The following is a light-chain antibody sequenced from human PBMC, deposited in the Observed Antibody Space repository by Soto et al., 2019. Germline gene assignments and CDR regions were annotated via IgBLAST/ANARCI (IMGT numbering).Light chain of an antibody. CDR2: WAS. CDR1: HNILYSSNKRNY. V-gene: IGKV4-1*01. Sequence: DIVLTHSPDSLTVSLGEMATINCKSSHNILYSSNKRNYLAWYQQKPGQPPKLLTYWASTRESGVPDRISGSGSGTDFTLTISSLQAEDVAVYYCQQYYSTPLTFCGGTKVDI. J-gene: IGKJ4*01. CDR3: QQYYSTPLT.